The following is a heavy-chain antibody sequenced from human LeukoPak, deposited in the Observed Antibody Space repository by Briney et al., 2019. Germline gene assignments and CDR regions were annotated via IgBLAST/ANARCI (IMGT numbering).Heavy chain of an antibody. CDR3: AKLGGFTYGHDAFNI. D-gene: IGHD3-16*01. Sequence: GGSLRLSCAASGFTFSDHYMDWVGQAPGKGLEGVGRIRSKVNSYTTESAASARGRFTLSRDDSKNSMYLQMNSLNTEDTAMYYCAKLGGFTYGHDAFNIWGQGTMVIVSS. CDR2: IRSKVNSYTT. J-gene: IGHJ3*02. CDR1: GFTFSDHY. V-gene: IGHV3-72*01.